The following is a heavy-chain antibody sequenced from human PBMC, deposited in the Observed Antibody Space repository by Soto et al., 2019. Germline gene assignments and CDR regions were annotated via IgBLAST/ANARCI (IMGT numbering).Heavy chain of an antibody. D-gene: IGHD1-26*01. V-gene: IGHV3-23*01. CDR1: GFTFSSQA. J-gene: IGHJ6*02. CDR2: ISGSGAST. Sequence: EVQLLESGGDLVQPGGSLRLSCAGSGFTFSSQAMSWVRQAPGKGLEWVSGISGSGASTYYAEPVKGRFTISRDNSKNPLYLQMNSLRAADTAVYYCAKRAYYDLAGMDVWGQGTTVTVSS. CDR3: AKRAYYDLAGMDV.